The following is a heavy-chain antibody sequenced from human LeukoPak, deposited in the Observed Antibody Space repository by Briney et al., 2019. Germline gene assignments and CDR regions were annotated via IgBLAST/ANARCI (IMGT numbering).Heavy chain of an antibody. D-gene: IGHD3-16*01. CDR1: GYSFSHYG. CDR2: ISAFNYII. V-gene: IGHV1-18*01. CDR3: TRGSSISAQGDT. J-gene: IGHJ4*02. Sequence: ASVKVSCKTSGYSFSHYGISWWRQAPGQGLEWVGWISAFNYIIEYAQKFQGRVTMTQDTAASTAYMELRSLTSDDTAVFYCTRGSSISAQGDTWGQGTLVSVSS.